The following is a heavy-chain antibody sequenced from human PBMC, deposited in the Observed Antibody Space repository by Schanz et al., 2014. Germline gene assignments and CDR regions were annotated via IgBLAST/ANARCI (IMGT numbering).Heavy chain of an antibody. CDR2: ISGSGGST. J-gene: IGHJ4*02. V-gene: IGHV3-23*04. CDR3: ARPRFDYGEVDY. CDR1: GFTFRTKA. D-gene: IGHD4-17*01. Sequence: EVHLVESGGGLVKRGGPLRLPWAAPGFTFRTKARGWVRQAPGKGLEWVSAISGSGGSTYYADSVRGRFTISRDRFQNTLYLRMSSLRAEDTAVYYCARPRFDYGEVDYWGQGTLVTVSS.